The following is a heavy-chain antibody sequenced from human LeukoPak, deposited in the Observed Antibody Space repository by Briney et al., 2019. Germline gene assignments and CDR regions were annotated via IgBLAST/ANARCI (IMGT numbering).Heavy chain of an antibody. CDR3: ARRIVLVAAGNDVLDS. CDR1: GGSVRGDGYF. D-gene: IGHD2-15*01. J-gene: IGHJ4*02. Sequence: LETLSLTCTVSGGSVRGDGYFWAWIRQPPGKGLEWIGSVFYTGGTYYNPSLKSRVTISVDTSRNQFSLHVNSVTAADTAVYFCARRIVLVAAGNDVLDSWGQGTLVTVSS. CDR2: VFYTGGT. V-gene: IGHV4-39*01.